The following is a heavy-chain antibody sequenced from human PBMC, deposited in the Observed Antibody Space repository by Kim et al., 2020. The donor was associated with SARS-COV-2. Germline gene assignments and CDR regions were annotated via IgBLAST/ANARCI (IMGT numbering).Heavy chain of an antibody. CDR1: GFTFSSYS. D-gene: IGHD1-20*01. V-gene: IGHV3-48*02. CDR3: ARDLTGTTWGIAFDI. J-gene: IGHJ3*02. Sequence: GGSLRLSCAASGFTFSSYSMNWVRQAPGKGLEWVSYISSSSSTIYYADSVKGRFTISRDNAKNSLYLQMNSLRDEDTAVYYCARDLTGTTWGIAFDIWGQGTMVTVSS. CDR2: ISSSSSTI.